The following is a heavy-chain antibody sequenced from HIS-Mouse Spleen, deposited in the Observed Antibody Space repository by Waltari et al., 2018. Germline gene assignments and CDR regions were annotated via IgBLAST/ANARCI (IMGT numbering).Heavy chain of an antibody. D-gene: IGHD2-8*01. CDR1: GGTFSSYA. CDR2: IMPIFGKE. CDR3: ARDVGYCTNGVCYNHYGMDV. Sequence: QVQLVQSGAEVKKPGSSVKVSCKASGGTFSSYAISWVRQAPGQGLEWMGGIMPIFGKENYAQEFKGRVTITADESTSTAYMELSSLRSEDTAVYYCARDVGYCTNGVCYNHYGMDVWGQGTTVTVSS. V-gene: IGHV1-69*01. J-gene: IGHJ6*02.